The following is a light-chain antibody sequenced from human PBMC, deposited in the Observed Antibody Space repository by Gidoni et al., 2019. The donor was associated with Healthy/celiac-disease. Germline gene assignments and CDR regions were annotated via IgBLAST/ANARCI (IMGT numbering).Light chain of an antibody. J-gene: IGKJ1*01. CDR1: QSVSSSY. V-gene: IGKV3-20*01. CDR2: GAS. Sequence: EIVLTKSPGTLSLSPGERATLSCRASQSVSSSYLAWYQQKPGQAPRLLIYGASSRATGIPDRFSGSGSGTDFTLTIIRLEPEDFAVYYCQQYGSSPAWTFGQXTKVEIK. CDR3: QQYGSSPAWT.